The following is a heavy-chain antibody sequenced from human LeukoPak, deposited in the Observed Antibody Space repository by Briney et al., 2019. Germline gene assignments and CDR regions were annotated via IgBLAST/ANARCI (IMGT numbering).Heavy chain of an antibody. V-gene: IGHV1-69*05. Sequence: ASVKVSCEASGGTFSSYAISWVRQAPGQGLEWMGRIIPIFGTANYAQKFQGRVTITTDESTSTAYMELSSLRSEDTAVYYCAREHIAARRGFDYWGQGTLVTVSS. J-gene: IGHJ4*02. CDR2: IIPIFGTA. D-gene: IGHD6-6*01. CDR1: GGTFSSYA. CDR3: AREHIAARRGFDY.